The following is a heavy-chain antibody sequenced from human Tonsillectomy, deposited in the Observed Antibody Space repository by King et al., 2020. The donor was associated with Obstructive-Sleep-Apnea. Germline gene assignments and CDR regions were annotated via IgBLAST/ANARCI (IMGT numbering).Heavy chain of an antibody. V-gene: IGHV3-7*03. CDR1: GFTFSNYW. D-gene: IGHD2-15*01. J-gene: IGHJ6*02. Sequence: VQLVESGGGLVQRGGSVRLSCAASGFTFSNYWMSWVRQAPGKGLEWGANINKDGGEKYYVDSVKGRFTISRDNAKNSLYLQMNSLRAEDTAVYYCSRASALVVVADTYYYYGMDVWGQGTTVTVSS. CDR2: INKDGGEK. CDR3: SRASALVVVADTYYYYGMDV.